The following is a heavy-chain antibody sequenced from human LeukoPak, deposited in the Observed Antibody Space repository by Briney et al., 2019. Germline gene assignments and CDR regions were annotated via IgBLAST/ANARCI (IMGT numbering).Heavy chain of an antibody. CDR3: ARVAVAGPTGWFDS. V-gene: IGHV3-21*01. CDR2: ISSTSAYI. CDR1: GFALRSYT. D-gene: IGHD6-19*01. J-gene: IGHJ5*01. Sequence: GGSLRLSCAASGFALRSYTVTWVRQAPGKGLEWVSSISSTSAYIYYAESVKGRFSVSGDNVDNVVHLQMSSLRNENTAFYYCARVAVAGPTGWFDSWGQGTLVTVSS.